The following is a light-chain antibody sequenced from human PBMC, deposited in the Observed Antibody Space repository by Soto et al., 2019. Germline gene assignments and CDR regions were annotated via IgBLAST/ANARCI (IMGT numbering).Light chain of an antibody. Sequence: EIVMTQSPATLSVSPGERATLSCRDSQSVSSNLAWYQQKAGQAPRLLIYGASTRATGIPARFSGSRSGTEFTLTISSLQSEDFAVYYCQQYNNWPPWTFGQGTNLEIK. CDR3: QQYNNWPPWT. CDR1: QSVSSN. CDR2: GAS. V-gene: IGKV3-15*01. J-gene: IGKJ2*02.